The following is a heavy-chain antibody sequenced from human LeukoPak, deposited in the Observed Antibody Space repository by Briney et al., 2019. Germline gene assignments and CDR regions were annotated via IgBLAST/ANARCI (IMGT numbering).Heavy chain of an antibody. CDR2: INHSGST. J-gene: IGHJ6*02. Sequence: SETLSLTCAVYGGSFSGYYWSWIRQPPGKGLEWIGEINHSGSTNYNPSLKSRVTISVDTSKNQFSLKLSSVTAADTAVYYCASVPRKYCNGGSCYGYYYYGMDVWGQGTTVTVSS. CDR3: ASVPRKYCNGGSCYGYYYYGMDV. CDR1: GGSFSGYY. V-gene: IGHV4-34*01. D-gene: IGHD2-15*01.